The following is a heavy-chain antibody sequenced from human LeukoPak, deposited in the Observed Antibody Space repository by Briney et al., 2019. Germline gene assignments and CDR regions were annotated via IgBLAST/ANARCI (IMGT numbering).Heavy chain of an antibody. V-gene: IGHV1-2*02. J-gene: IGHJ4*02. CDR2: INPDSGGR. CDR1: GCTFSGYY. D-gene: IGHD3-3*01. CDR3: ARGGTLESVTAAEHFEY. Sequence: ASVKVSCKASGCTFSGYYIHWMRQAPGQGLECMGWINPDSGGRHYAEKFQGRVTMTRDTSISTVYMELSRLTSDDTAVYYCARGGTLESVTAAEHFEYWGQGALVTVSS.